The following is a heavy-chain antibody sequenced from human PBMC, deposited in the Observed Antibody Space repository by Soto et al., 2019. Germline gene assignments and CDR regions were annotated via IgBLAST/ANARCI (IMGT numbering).Heavy chain of an antibody. CDR2: IKQDGSEK. CDR1: GFTFSSYW. D-gene: IGHD3-10*01. J-gene: IGHJ3*02. V-gene: IGHV3-7*03. Sequence: LRLSCAASGFTFSSYWMSWVRQAPGKGLEWVANIKQDGSEKYYVDSVKGRFTISRDNAKNSLYLQMNSLRAEGTAVYYCARLSLWFGEESAFDIWGQGTMVTVSS. CDR3: ARLSLWFGEESAFDI.